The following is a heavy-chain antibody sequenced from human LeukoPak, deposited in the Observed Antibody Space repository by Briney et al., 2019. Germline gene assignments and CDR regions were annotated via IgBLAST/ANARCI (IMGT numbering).Heavy chain of an antibody. CDR1: GYTFTSYA. CDR2: SNAGNGNT. Sequence: ASVKVSCKASGYTFTSYAMHWVRQAPGQRLEWMGWSNAGNGNTKYSQGFQGRVTITRDTSTSTAYMELRSLRSDDTAVYYCARGPIVIVPAADDYYYMDVWGKETTVTVSS. V-gene: IGHV1-3*02. CDR3: ARGPIVIVPAADDYYYMDV. D-gene: IGHD2-2*01. J-gene: IGHJ6*03.